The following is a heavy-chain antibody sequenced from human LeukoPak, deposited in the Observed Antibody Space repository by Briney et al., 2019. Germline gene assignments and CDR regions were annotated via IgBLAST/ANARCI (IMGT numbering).Heavy chain of an antibody. V-gene: IGHV3-30-3*01. D-gene: IGHD3-3*01. CDR3: ARMGEWLALDY. CDR1: GFTFSSYA. Sequence: GGSLRLSCAASGFTFSSYAMHWARQAPGKGLEWVAVISYDGSNKYYADSVKGRFTISRDNSKNTLYLQMNSLRAEDTAVYYCARMGEWLALDYWGQGTLVTVSS. J-gene: IGHJ4*02. CDR2: ISYDGSNK.